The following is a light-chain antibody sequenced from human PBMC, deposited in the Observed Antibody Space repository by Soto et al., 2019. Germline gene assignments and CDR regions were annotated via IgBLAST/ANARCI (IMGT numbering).Light chain of an antibody. Sequence: QSVLTQPPSASGSPGQSVTISCTGTSSDVGRYNFVSWYQQHPGKAPKLMIYDVNKRPSGVPDRFSGSKSGNTASLTVSGLQAEDEADYYCSAYAGSNKGVFGGGTKVTVL. CDR3: SAYAGSNKGV. V-gene: IGLV2-8*01. CDR2: DVN. J-gene: IGLJ2*01. CDR1: SSDVGRYNF.